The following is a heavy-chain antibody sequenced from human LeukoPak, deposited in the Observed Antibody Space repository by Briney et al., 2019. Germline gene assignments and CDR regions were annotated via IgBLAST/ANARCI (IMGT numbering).Heavy chain of an antibody. D-gene: IGHD4-11*01. V-gene: IGHV1-2*02. J-gene: IGHJ6*03. CDR3: ARRFDYGNHAFHHYYMDV. CDR2: INPNTGDT. Sequence: ASVEVSCKASGYLFIVYNIHWVRQAPGQGLEWMGWINPNTGDTNYAQKFQGRVTMTRDTSISTVYMELRSLTYEDTALYYCARRFDYGNHAFHHYYMDVWGKGTTVSVSS. CDR1: GYLFIVYN.